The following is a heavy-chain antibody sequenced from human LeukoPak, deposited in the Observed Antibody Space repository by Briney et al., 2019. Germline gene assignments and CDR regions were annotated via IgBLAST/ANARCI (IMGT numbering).Heavy chain of an antibody. CDR3: ARDPYTVVVQAADY. D-gene: IGHD2-2*01. CDR2: ISYDGSNK. J-gene: IGHJ4*02. CDR1: GFTFSSYA. Sequence: GRSLRLSCAASGFTFSSYAMHWVRQAPGKGLEWVAVISYDGSNKYYADSVKGRFTISRDNSKNTLYLQMNSLRAEDTAVYYCARDPYTVVVQAADYWGQGTLVTVSS. V-gene: IGHV3-30*04.